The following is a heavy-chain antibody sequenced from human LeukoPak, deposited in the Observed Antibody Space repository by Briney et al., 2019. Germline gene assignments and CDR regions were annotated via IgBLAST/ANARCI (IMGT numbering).Heavy chain of an antibody. D-gene: IGHD5-18*01. CDR3: AKDSTAMGYYYYYMDV. Sequence: GGSLRLSCAASGFIFSSYGMHWVRQAPGKGLEWVAFIRYDGSNKYYADSVKGRFTISRDNSKNTLYLQMNSLRGEDTAVYYCAKDSTAMGYYYYYMDVWGKGTTVTISS. CDR2: IRYDGSNK. CDR1: GFIFSSYG. V-gene: IGHV3-30*02. J-gene: IGHJ6*03.